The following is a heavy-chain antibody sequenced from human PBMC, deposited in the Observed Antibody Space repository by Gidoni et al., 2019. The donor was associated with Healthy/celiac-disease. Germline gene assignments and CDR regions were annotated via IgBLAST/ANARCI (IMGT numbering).Heavy chain of an antibody. CDR3: ARPPAMGYYYYGMDV. Sequence: EVQLVQSGAERKKPGESREIPCKRSGYSFTSYGLHWVRQMHGKGLEWMGMIDPCDFYTTYSPSFQGHVPIAADKSISTAYLQWSSLKASDTAMYYCARPPAMGYYYYGMDVWGQGTTVTVSS. CDR1: GYSFTSYG. CDR2: IDPCDFYT. D-gene: IGHD2-2*01. V-gene: IGHV5-10-1*03. J-gene: IGHJ6*02.